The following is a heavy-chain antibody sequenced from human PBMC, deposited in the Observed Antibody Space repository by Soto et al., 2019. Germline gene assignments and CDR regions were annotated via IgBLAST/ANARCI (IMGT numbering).Heavy chain of an antibody. CDR3: ARDRDYYDSSGYCDY. V-gene: IGHV3-48*03. CDR2: ISSSGSTI. CDR1: GFTFSSYE. D-gene: IGHD3-22*01. J-gene: IGHJ4*02. Sequence: GGSPRLSCAASGFTFSSYEMNWVRQAPGKGLEWVSYISSSGSTIYYADSVKGRFTISRDNAKNSLYLQMNSLRAEDTAVYYCARDRDYYDSSGYCDYWGQGTLVTVSS.